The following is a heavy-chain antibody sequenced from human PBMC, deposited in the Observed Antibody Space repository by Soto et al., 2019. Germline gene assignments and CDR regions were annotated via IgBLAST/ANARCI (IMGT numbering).Heavy chain of an antibody. V-gene: IGHV5-10-1*01. CDR2: IDPSDSYT. CDR1: AYTFTSYW. J-gene: IGHJ3*02. CDR3: ARPYGPLLCTSWHIYALQI. D-gene: IGHD2-2*01. Sequence: GESLKISCKGSAYTFTSYWITWVRQMPGKGLEWMGRIDPSDSYTDYSPSFQGHVTISADKSITTRYVQCSSLKPSDTAMYYCARPYGPLLCTSWHIYALQIGGQGTMVTVS.